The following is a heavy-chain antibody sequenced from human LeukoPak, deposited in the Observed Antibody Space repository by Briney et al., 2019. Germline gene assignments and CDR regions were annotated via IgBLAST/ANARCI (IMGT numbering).Heavy chain of an antibody. CDR3: ARDLPAGI. CDR1: GYSISSGYY. Sequence: PSETLSLTCTVSGYSISSGYYWGWIRQPPGKGLEWIGSIYYSGSTYYNPSLKSRVTISVDTSKNQFSLKLSSVTAADTAVYYCARDLPAGIWGQGTMVTVSS. V-gene: IGHV4-38-2*02. D-gene: IGHD2-2*01. J-gene: IGHJ3*02. CDR2: IYYSGST.